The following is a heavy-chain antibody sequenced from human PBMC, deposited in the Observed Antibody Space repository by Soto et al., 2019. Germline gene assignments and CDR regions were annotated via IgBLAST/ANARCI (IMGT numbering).Heavy chain of an antibody. CDR3: ARDQRQWLVPLWYYYMDV. J-gene: IGHJ6*03. CDR1: GFTFSSYW. CDR2: IKQDGSEK. D-gene: IGHD6-19*01. Sequence: EVQLVESGGGLVQPGGSLRLSCAASGFTFSSYWMSWVRQAPGKGLEWVANIKQDGSEKYYVDSVKGRFTISRDNAKNSLYLQMNSLRAEDTAVYYCARDQRQWLVPLWYYYMDVWGKGTTVTVSS. V-gene: IGHV3-7*01.